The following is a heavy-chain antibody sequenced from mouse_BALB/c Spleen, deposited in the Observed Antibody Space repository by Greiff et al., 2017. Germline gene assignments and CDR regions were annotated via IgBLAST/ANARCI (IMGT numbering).Heavy chain of an antibody. CDR1: GFTFSSYA. CDR3: ARPGSITTGWYFDV. J-gene: IGHJ1*01. V-gene: IGHV5-12-2*01. CDR2: ISNGGGST. Sequence: VQLKESGGGLVKPGGSLKLSCAASGFTFSSYAMSWVRQTPEKRLEWVAYISNGGGSTYYPDTVKGRFTISRDNAKNTLYLQMSSLKSEDTAMYYCARPGSITTGWYFDVWGAGTTVTVSS. D-gene: IGHD1-2*01.